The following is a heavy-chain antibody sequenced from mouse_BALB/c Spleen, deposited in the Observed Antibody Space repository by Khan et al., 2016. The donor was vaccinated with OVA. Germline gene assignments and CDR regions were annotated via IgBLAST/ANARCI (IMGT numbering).Heavy chain of an antibody. CDR2: IWSDGST. CDR3: ARWCDGYSSLDAMDY. D-gene: IGHD2-3*01. J-gene: IGHJ4*01. Sequence: QVQLKQSGPGLVAPSQSLSITCTVSGFSLTNYGVHWVRQPPGKGLEWLVVIWSDGSTNYNSVLKSRLSISKDNSKSQVFLKMNSLQTDDTAIYYCARWCDGYSSLDAMDYWGQGTSVTVSS. V-gene: IGHV2-6*02. CDR1: GFSLTNYG.